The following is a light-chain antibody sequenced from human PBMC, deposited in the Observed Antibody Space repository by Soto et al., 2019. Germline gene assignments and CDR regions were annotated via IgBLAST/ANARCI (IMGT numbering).Light chain of an antibody. CDR1: SSNIGAEYD. CDR3: CSYAGSYPWV. CDR2: GDN. J-gene: IGLJ3*02. V-gene: IGLV1-40*01. Sequence: QSVLTQPPSVSGAPGQRVAISCTGSSSNIGAEYDVHWYQQLPGTAPKRLIYGDNNRPSGVPDRFSGSKSGTSASLTISGLQAEDEADYYCCSYAGSYPWVFGGGTKLTVL.